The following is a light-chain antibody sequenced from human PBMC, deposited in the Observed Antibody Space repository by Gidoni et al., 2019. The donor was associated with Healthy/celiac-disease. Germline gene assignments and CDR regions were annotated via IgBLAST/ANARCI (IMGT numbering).Light chain of an antibody. V-gene: IGKV1-5*03. CDR3: QQYKSYSKT. Sequence: DIQMTQSPSTLSASVGDRVTITCRASQSISSWLAWYQQKPGKAPKLLIYKASSLESGVPSRFSGSGSGTEFTLTISSLQPDDFATYYCQQYKSYSKTFGGXTKVEIK. CDR2: KAS. J-gene: IGKJ4*01. CDR1: QSISSW.